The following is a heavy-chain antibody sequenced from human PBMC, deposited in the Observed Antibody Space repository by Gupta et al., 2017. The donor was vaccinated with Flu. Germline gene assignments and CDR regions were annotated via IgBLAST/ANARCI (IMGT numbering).Heavy chain of an antibody. Sequence: HVQLQESGPGLGKPSETLSLPCPDAGGPINRYFWSGLRPPPGKGVEGTGTVFHVGGTNLNHSLKSRVTISVDPSKNQFSLKLSSVTAADTAVYYCARVPTFGDYVPNDAFDILGQGTMLTVSS. D-gene: IGHD4-17*01. V-gene: IGHV4-59*01. J-gene: IGHJ3*02. CDR1: GGPINRYF. CDR3: ARVPTFGDYVPNDAFDI. CDR2: VFHVGGT.